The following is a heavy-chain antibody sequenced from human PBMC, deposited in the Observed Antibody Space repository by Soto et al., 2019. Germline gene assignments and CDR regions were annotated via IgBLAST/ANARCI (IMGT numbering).Heavy chain of an antibody. Sequence: SETLSPTCTVPGGSISSGGYYWSVSCHHPGTGLEWIGYIYYSGSTYYSPALKSRVTVSVDTSKNQLSLRVNSVTAADTAVYYCIRVVEAATRHNDSDSWGQGIMVTVS. CDR1: GGSISSGGYY. J-gene: IGHJ4*02. CDR3: IRVVEAATRHNDSDS. CDR2: IYYSGST. D-gene: IGHD2-15*01. V-gene: IGHV4-31*08.